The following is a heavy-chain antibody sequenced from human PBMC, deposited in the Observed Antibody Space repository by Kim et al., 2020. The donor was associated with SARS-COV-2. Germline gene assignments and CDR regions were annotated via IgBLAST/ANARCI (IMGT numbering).Heavy chain of an antibody. Sequence: NPSLKSRVTISVDTSKNQFSLKLSSVTAADTAVYYCARGVYYGSSTPLDYWGQGTLVTVSS. V-gene: IGHV4-59*09. CDR3: ARGVYYGSSTPLDY. J-gene: IGHJ4*02. D-gene: IGHD3-10*01.